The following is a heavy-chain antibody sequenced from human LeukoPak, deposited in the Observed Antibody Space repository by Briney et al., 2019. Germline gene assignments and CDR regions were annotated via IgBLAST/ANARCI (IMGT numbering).Heavy chain of an antibody. D-gene: IGHD4-17*01. CDR3: ARYGDYDIRYFDY. Sequence: PSETLSLTCTVSGGSISSYYWSWIRQPPGKGLEWIGFVYFSGSTNYSPSLTNYNPSLKSRVTISVDTSKNQFSLKLSSVTAADTAVYYCARYGDYDIRYFDYWGQGTLVTVSS. V-gene: IGHV4-59*01. CDR1: GGSISSYY. J-gene: IGHJ4*02. CDR2: VYFSGSTNYSPSLT.